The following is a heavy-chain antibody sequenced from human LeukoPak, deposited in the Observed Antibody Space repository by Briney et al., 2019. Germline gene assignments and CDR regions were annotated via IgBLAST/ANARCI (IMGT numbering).Heavy chain of an antibody. Sequence: SETLSLTCAVSGYSLSSGFYWGWIRQPPGKGLEWIGNIYHSESTYYNPSLKSRVTLSVDTSKNQFSLKLSSVTAADTAVYYCASLNNYVPVYWGQGTLVTVSS. CDR1: GYSLSSGFY. J-gene: IGHJ4*02. V-gene: IGHV4-38-2*01. D-gene: IGHD4-11*01. CDR3: ASLNNYVPVY. CDR2: IYHSEST.